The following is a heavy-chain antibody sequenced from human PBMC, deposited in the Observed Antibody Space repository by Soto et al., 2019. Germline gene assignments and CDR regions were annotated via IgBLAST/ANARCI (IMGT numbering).Heavy chain of an antibody. CDR1: GGSISSYY. D-gene: IGHD3-9*01. J-gene: IGHJ4*02. V-gene: IGHV4-4*07. CDR2: IYTSGST. Sequence: SETLSLTCTVSGGSISSYYWSWIRQPAGKGLEWIGRIYTSGSTNYNPSLKSRVTMSVDTSKNQFSLKLSSVTAADTAVYYWAGGVIDILTGYYSFDYWGQGTLVTVSS. CDR3: AGGVIDILTGYYSFDY.